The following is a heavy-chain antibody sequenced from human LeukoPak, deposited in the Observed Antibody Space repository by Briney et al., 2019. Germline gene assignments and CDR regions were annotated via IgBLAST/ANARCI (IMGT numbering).Heavy chain of an antibody. D-gene: IGHD2-2*01. CDR1: GFTFSSYA. J-gene: IGHJ4*02. CDR3: AKGNSPSCYGGLDF. V-gene: IGHV3-23*01. CDR2: ICGNEDRQ. Sequence: GGSLRLSCVASGFTFSSYAISWVRQAQGKGLEWVLGICGNEDRQYYADSVKGRFTISRDNSKNTLYLQMNSLRAEDTAMYYCAKGNSPSCYGGLDFWGQGTLVTVSS.